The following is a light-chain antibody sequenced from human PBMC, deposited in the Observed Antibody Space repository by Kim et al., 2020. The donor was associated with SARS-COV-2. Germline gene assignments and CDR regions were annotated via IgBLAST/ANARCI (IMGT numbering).Light chain of an antibody. CDR3: QQYSSYPRT. Sequence: ASVGDRVTISCRASQSITNWLAWYQQIPGRAPQLLILKASTLQSGVPSRFSGSGSETEVILTISSLQPDDFATYYCQQYSSYPRTFGGGTKVEIK. CDR2: KAS. CDR1: QSITNW. V-gene: IGKV1-5*03. J-gene: IGKJ4*01.